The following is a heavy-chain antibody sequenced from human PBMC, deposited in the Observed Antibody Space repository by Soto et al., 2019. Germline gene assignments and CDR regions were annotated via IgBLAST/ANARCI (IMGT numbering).Heavy chain of an antibody. CDR2: INHSGST. J-gene: IGHJ5*02. CDR3: ARENYDYIWGSYRYKWFDP. Sequence: SETLSLTCAVYGGSFSGYYWSWIRQSPGKGLEWTGEINHSGSTNYNPSLKSRVTTSVDTSRNQFSLKLSSVTVADTAVYYCARENYDYIWGSYRYKWFDPWGQGTLVTVS. CDR1: GGSFSGYY. D-gene: IGHD3-16*02. V-gene: IGHV4-34*01.